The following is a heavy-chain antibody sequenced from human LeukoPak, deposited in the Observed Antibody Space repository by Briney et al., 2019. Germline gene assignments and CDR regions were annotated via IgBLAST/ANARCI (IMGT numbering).Heavy chain of an antibody. J-gene: IGHJ4*02. CDR2: ISGSGGST. CDR1: GFTFSSYA. CDR3: AKASWVSSTDAVR. V-gene: IGHV3-23*01. D-gene: IGHD3-16*01. Sequence: GGSLRLSCAASGFTFSSYAMSWVRQAPGKGLEWVSAISGSGGSTNYADSVKGRFTLSSDSSRNTVYFQLNNLRVEDTAIYYCAKASWVSSTDAVRWGQGTLVTVSS.